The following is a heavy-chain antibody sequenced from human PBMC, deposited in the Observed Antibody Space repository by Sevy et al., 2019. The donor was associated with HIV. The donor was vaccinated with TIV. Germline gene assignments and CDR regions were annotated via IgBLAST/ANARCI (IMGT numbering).Heavy chain of an antibody. CDR3: GKVSIFGVGGFYDY. D-gene: IGHD3-3*01. Sequence: GGSLRLSCAASGFTFNNFAMHWVRLAPGKGPEWVAVVSSDGAITYYADSVKGRFTVSRDNSKNTVYLQMNNLRAEDTAVYYCGKVSIFGVGGFYDYWGQGTLVTVSS. CDR2: VSSDGAIT. J-gene: IGHJ4*02. CDR1: GFTFNNFA. V-gene: IGHV3-30-3*01.